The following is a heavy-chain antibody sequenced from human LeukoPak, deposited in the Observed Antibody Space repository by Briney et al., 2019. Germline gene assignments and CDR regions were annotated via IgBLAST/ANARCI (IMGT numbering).Heavy chain of an antibody. Sequence: SETLSLTCAVYGGSFSGYYWSWIRQPPGKGLEWIGEINHSGSTNYNPSLKSRVTISVDTSKNQFSLKLSSVTAADTAVYYCARGGYDFWSGYYDYWGQGTLVTVSS. CDR2: INHSGST. J-gene: IGHJ4*02. CDR1: GGSFSGYY. V-gene: IGHV4-34*01. CDR3: ARGGYDFWSGYYDY. D-gene: IGHD3-3*01.